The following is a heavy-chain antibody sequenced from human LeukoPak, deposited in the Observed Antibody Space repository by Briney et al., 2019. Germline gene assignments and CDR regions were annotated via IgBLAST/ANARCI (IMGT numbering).Heavy chain of an antibody. D-gene: IGHD1-26*01. CDR1: GYTFTGYY. V-gene: IGHV1-2*06. CDR3: ARPSDWWELLRLDY. Sequence: ASVKFSCKASGYTFTGYYMNWVRQAPGQGLEWMGRINPNSGGTNYAQKFQGRVTMTRDTSISTAYMELSRLRSDDTAVYYCARPSDWWELLRLDYWGQGTLVTVSS. CDR2: INPNSGGT. J-gene: IGHJ4*02.